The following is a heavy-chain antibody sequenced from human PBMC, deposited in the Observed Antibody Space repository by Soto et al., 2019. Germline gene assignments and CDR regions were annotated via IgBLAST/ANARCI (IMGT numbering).Heavy chain of an antibody. V-gene: IGHV4-59*01. CDR2: IYYTGST. J-gene: IGHJ4*02. CDR1: GDSMSPYY. D-gene: IGHD3-10*01. CDR3: ARSRGGLVRFDY. Sequence: SETLSLTCTVSGDSMSPYYWSWIRQPPGKGLEWIGFIYYTGSTNYNPSLKSRVTLSVDMSKKQFSLELSSATAADTAVYYCARSRGGLVRFDYWGQGTLVTVSS.